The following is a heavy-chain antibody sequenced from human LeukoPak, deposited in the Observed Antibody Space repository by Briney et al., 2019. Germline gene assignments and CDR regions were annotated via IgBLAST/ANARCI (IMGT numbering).Heavy chain of an antibody. D-gene: IGHD2-21*02. V-gene: IGHV1-69*13. J-gene: IGHJ6*02. CDR2: IIPTLGTT. CDR3: ARRDCGGDCSSAYYYYYGMDV. Sequence: GASEKVSCKASGGTFSRSAVSWVRQAPGQGLEWMGGIIPTLGTTNYGQKFQGRVTITADESTSTAYLEVSSLRSEDTAVYYCARRDCGGDCSSAYYYYYGMDVWGQGTTVIVSS. CDR1: GGTFSRSA.